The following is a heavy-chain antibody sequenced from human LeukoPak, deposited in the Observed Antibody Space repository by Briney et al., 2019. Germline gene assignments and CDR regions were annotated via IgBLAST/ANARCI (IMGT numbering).Heavy chain of an antibody. CDR1: GGSFSGYY. J-gene: IGHJ4*02. Sequence: LETLSLTCAVYGGSFSGYYWSWLRQPPGKGLEWIGEINHSGSTNYNPSLKSRVTISVDTSKNQFSLKLSSVTAADTAVYAREGFEQQLGVGECYFDYWGQGTLVTVSS. CDR3: EGFEQQLGVGECYFDY. CDR2: INHSGST. D-gene: IGHD6-13*01. V-gene: IGHV4-34*01.